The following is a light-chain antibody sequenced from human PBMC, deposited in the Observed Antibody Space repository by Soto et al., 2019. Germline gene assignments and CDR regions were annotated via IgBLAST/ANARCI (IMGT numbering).Light chain of an antibody. CDR3: QQYDNWPFT. CDR2: GAS. V-gene: IGKV3-15*01. Sequence: EIVMTQSPDTLAVSPGERATLSCRASQSVSINLAWYQQKPGQAPRALIYGASTRATGIAARFSGSGSGTEFTLTISSLQSEDFAVYYCQQYDNWPFTFGPGTKVDIK. J-gene: IGKJ3*01. CDR1: QSVSIN.